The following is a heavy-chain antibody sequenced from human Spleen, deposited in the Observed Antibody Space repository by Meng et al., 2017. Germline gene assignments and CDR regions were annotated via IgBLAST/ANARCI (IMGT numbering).Heavy chain of an antibody. V-gene: IGHV4-34*01. Sequence: QGHLQQWGAVLLKPSETLSLTCGVYCASFSDYSGNWVRQPPGKGLEWIGEINHDESTRYNPSLKSRVTISIDSSNGQFSLKLTSVTAANTAVYYCARGLGTWGQGTLVTVSS. CDR1: CASFSDYS. CDR3: ARGLGT. D-gene: IGHD3-10*01. CDR2: INHDEST. J-gene: IGHJ5*02.